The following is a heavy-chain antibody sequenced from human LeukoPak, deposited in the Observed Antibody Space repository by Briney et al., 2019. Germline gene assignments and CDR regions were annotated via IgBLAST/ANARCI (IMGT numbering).Heavy chain of an antibody. CDR2: ISPSGDRT. J-gene: IGHJ4*02. CDR3: AKSGSAGHLYFADY. V-gene: IGHV3-23*01. Sequence: QPGGSLRLSCAASGFTFSSYAMSWVRQAPGKGLEWVSFISPSGDRTSNADSVEGRFTISRDNTRNTLYLQMNSLRDEDTGVYYCAKSGSAGHLYFADYWGQGTLVTVSS. D-gene: IGHD3-10*01. CDR1: GFTFSSYA.